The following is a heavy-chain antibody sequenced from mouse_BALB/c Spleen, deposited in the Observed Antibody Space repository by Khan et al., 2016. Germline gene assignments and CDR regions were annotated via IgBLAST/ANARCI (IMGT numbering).Heavy chain of an antibody. CDR2: ISPRDGDT. CDR1: GYVFSDYW. J-gene: IGHJ2*01. D-gene: IGHD2-10*02. V-gene: IGHV1-80*01. CDR3: ARVEYGNLNY. Sequence: QVQLLQSGAELVRPGSSVKISCKASGYVFSDYWTNWVKQRSGQGLEWIGQISPRDGDTNYNGKFKGKARLTADKSSTTAYLQLSSLTSEDSAVXFYARVEYGNLNYWGQGTTLTASS.